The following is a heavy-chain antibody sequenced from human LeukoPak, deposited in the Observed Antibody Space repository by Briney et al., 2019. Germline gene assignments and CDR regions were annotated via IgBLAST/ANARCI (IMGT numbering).Heavy chain of an antibody. CDR3: AGARAEYFQH. J-gene: IGHJ1*01. Sequence: SETLSLTCTVSGGSISSGNYYWSWIRQPAGKGLEWIGRIYTSGSTNYNPSLKSRVTISVDTSKNPFSLKLSSVTAADTAVYYCAGARAEYFQHWGQGTLVTVSS. V-gene: IGHV4-61*02. CDR2: IYTSGST. CDR1: GGSISSGNYY.